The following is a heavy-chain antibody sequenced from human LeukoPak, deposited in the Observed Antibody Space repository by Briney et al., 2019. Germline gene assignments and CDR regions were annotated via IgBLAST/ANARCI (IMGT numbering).Heavy chain of an antibody. D-gene: IGHD3-22*01. J-gene: IGHJ4*02. Sequence: GGSLRPSYPASGFAFIRWAMHWGRPAPGKGVEWGAGILYGGGSKYYVDSVKGRSTISRDNSKNTVYLQMNSLRADDTAVYYCARGEAGDSSAYYYNYWGQGTLVPVSS. CDR2: ILYGGGSK. V-gene: IGHV3-33*01. CDR3: ARGEAGDSSAYYYNY. CDR1: GFAFIRWA.